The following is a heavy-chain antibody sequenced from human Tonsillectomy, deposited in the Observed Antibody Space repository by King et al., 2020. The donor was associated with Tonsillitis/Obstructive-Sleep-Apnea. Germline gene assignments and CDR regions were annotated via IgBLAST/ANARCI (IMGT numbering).Heavy chain of an antibody. J-gene: IGHJ6*02. CDR1: GGTFSSYA. Sequence: QLVQSGAEVKKPGSSVKVSCKASGGTFSSYAITWVRQAPGQGLEWMGGFIPIFGSANYAQKFHGRVTITADESTSTDYMELSSLRSEDTGVYYCARCRFLEWLNNNYYYGMDVWGQGTTVTVSS. D-gene: IGHD3-3*01. CDR2: FIPIFGSA. V-gene: IGHV1-69*01. CDR3: ARCRFLEWLNNNYYYGMDV.